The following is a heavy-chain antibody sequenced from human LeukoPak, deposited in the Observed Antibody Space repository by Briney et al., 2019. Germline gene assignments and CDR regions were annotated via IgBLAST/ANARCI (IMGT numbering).Heavy chain of an antibody. Sequence: SETLSLTCTVSGGSISSYYWSWIRQPPGKGLEWIGYIYYSGSTNYNPSLKSRVTISVDTSKNQFSLKLSSVTAADTAVYYCATSPSRYTKEEYYFDYWGQGTLVTVSS. CDR2: IYYSGST. J-gene: IGHJ4*02. D-gene: IGHD5-12*01. CDR3: ATSPSRYTKEEYYFDY. V-gene: IGHV4-59*08. CDR1: GGSISSYY.